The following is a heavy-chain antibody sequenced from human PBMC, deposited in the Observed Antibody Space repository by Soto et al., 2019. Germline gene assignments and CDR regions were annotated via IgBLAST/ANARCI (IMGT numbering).Heavy chain of an antibody. D-gene: IGHD6-13*01. CDR1: GFSLRNSGVG. V-gene: IGHV2-5*02. Sequence: QITLKESGPTLVKPTQTLTLTCTFSGFSLRNSGVGVGWSRQPPGKALEWLALIYWDDDKRYSPSLKSRLTITKDPSKNQVVLTMTNMDTVDTATYYCAHRLRFSNSQYYFDYWGQGTLVTVSS. CDR3: AHRLRFSNSQYYFDY. J-gene: IGHJ4*02. CDR2: IYWDDDK.